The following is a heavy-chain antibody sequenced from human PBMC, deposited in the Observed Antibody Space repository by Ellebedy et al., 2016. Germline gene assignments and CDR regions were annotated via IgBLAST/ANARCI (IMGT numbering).Heavy chain of an antibody. J-gene: IGHJ6*02. D-gene: IGHD6-6*01. Sequence: SETLSLTCTVSGGSISSYYWGWIRQPPGKGLEWIGSIYYSGSTYYNPSLKSRVTISVDTSKNHFSLKLSSVTAADTAVYYCATAYSSSFLFPALTRGLDVWGQGTTVTVSS. CDR3: ATAYSSSFLFPALTRGLDV. CDR2: IYYSGST. CDR1: GGSISSYY. V-gene: IGHV4-39*02.